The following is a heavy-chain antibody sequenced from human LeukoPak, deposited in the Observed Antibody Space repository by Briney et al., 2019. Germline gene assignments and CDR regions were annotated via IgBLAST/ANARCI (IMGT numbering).Heavy chain of an antibody. CDR1: GFTFSSYS. CDR2: ISSSSSYI. D-gene: IGHD3-10*01. CDR3: ARDGDLLWFGEFPNWFDP. J-gene: IGHJ5*02. Sequence: GGSLRLSCGASGFTFSSYSMNWVRQAPGKGLEWVSSISSSSSYIYYADSVKGRFTISRDNAKNSLYLQMNSLRAEDTAVYYCARDGDLLWFGEFPNWFDPWGQGTLVTVSS. V-gene: IGHV3-21*01.